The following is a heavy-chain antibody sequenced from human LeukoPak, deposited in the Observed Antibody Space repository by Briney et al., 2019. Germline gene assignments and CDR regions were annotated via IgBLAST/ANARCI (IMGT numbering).Heavy chain of an antibody. Sequence: PSETLSLTCTVSGGTISSYYWNWIRQPPGKGLEWIGYIHYSGSTKYNPSLKSRVTISVDTSKNQFSLKLSSVTAADTGVYYCARWYSSGWAFDYWGQGTLVTVSS. J-gene: IGHJ4*02. CDR3: ARWYSSGWAFDY. CDR2: IHYSGST. CDR1: GGTISSYY. D-gene: IGHD6-19*01. V-gene: IGHV4-59*08.